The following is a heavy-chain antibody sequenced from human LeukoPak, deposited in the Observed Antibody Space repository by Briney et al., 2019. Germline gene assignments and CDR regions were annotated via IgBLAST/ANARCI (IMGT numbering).Heavy chain of an antibody. D-gene: IGHD5-24*01. J-gene: IGHJ1*01. Sequence: PXETLSLTCAVYGGSFSGYYWSWIRQPPGKGLEWIGEINHSGSTNYNPSLKSRVTISVDTSKNQFSLKLSSVTAADTAVYYCARGAQSPTHWGQGTLVTVSS. CDR2: INHSGST. V-gene: IGHV4-34*01. CDR3: ARGAQSPTH. CDR1: GGSFSGYY.